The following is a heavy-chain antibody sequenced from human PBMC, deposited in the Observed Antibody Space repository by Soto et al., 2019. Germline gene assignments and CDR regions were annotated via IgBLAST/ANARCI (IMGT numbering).Heavy chain of an antibody. D-gene: IGHD2-15*01. CDR1: GFTFSSYA. J-gene: IGHJ6*02. CDR3: AWTDCSGGSCYSISGYYYYGMDV. V-gene: IGHV3-23*01. Sequence: PGGSLRLSCAASGFTFSSYAMSWVRQAPGKGLEWVSAISGSGGSTYYADSVKGRFTISRDNSKNTLYLQMNSLRAEDTAVYYCAWTDCSGGSCYSISGYYYYGMDVWGQGTRVTVAS. CDR2: ISGSGGST.